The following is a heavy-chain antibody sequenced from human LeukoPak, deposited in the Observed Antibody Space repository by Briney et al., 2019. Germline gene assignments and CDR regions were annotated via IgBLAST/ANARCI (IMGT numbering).Heavy chain of an antibody. J-gene: IGHJ4*02. CDR1: GYTFTDYY. V-gene: IGHV1-2*02. CDR3: ARFPQGAGE. D-gene: IGHD7-27*01. CDR2: IKPRSGDT. Sequence: ASVTVSCKASGYTFTDYYMHWVRQAPGQGLEWMGWIKPRSGDTNYAQKFQGRVTMTRDTSISTAYMELSSLKSDDTAVYYCARFPQGAGEWGLGTLVTVSS.